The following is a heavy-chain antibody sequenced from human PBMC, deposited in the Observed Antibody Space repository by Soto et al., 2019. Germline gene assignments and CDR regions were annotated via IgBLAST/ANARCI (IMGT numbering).Heavy chain of an antibody. V-gene: IGHV4-39*01. J-gene: IGHJ6*02. CDR2: IYYSGST. CDR1: GGSISSSSYY. Sequence: PSETLSLTCTVSGGSISSSSYYWGWIRQPPGKGLEWIGSIYYSGSTYYNPSLKSRVTISVDTSKNQFSLKLSSVTAADTAVYYCARQFSYDFWSVYYLPDYYYYYGMYVWGQGTTVTV. CDR3: ARQFSYDFWSVYYLPDYYYYYGMYV. D-gene: IGHD3-3*01.